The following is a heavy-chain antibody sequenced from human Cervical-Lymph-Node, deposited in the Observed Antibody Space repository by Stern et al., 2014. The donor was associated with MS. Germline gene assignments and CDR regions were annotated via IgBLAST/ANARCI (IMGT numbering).Heavy chain of an antibody. Sequence: ESGPALVKPTQTLTLTCTFSGFSLSSSGMCVSWIRQPPGKALEWLARIDWDDDKYYSTSLKTRLTISKDTSKNQVVLRMTNMDPVDTATYYCARIWYGSGSYYNPTHDYWGQGTLVTVSS. CDR1: GFSLSSSGMC. J-gene: IGHJ4*02. CDR3: ARIWYGSGSYYNPTHDY. CDR2: IDWDDDK. V-gene: IGHV2-70*11. D-gene: IGHD3-10*01.